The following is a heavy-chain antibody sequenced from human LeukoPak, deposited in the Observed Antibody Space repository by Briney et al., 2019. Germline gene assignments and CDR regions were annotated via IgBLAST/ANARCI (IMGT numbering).Heavy chain of an antibody. CDR1: GGSISSYY. J-gene: IGHJ4*02. Sequence: PSETLSLTCTVSGGSISSYYWSWIRQPAGKGLEWIGRIYTSGSTNYNPSLKSRVTISVDTSKNQFSLKLSSVTAADTAVYYCARHPNDYGDLRFDYWGQGTLVTVSS. V-gene: IGHV4-4*07. D-gene: IGHD4-17*01. CDR2: IYTSGST. CDR3: ARHPNDYGDLRFDY.